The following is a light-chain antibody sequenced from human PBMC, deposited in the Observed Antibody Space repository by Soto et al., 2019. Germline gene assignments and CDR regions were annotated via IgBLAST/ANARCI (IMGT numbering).Light chain of an antibody. CDR2: HAS. CDR3: QQRSNWPRT. V-gene: IGKV3-11*01. Sequence: EIVLTQSPATLSLSPGERATLSCRASQSVGSSLAWFQHKPGQAPRLLIYHASNRATGIPARFSGSGSGTDFTLTISSLEPEDFAVYYCQQRSNWPRTFGQGTKLEIK. J-gene: IGKJ2*01. CDR1: QSVGSS.